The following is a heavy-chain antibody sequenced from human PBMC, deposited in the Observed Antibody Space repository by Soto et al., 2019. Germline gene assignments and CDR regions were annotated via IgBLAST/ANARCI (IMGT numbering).Heavy chain of an antibody. V-gene: IGHV3-30*18. CDR3: AKDPSSALWFGESLDS. J-gene: IGHJ4*02. D-gene: IGHD3-10*01. CDR1: GFTFSTAG. Sequence: QVQLVESGGGVVQPGRSLRLSCAASGFTFSTAGMHWVRQAPGKGLEWVALISYDGSNKYYADSVKGRFTISRDNSKNTVYLPMIGLRAEDTAVYYCAKDPSSALWFGESLDSWGQGTLVTVSS. CDR2: ISYDGSNK.